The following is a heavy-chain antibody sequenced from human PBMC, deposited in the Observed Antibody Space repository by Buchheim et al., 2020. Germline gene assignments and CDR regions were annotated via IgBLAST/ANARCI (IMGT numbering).Heavy chain of an antibody. D-gene: IGHD2-8*01. CDR3: AKMVGFERD. CDR1: GFPFSSYW. CDR2: IKGDGSEK. V-gene: IGHV3-7*03. J-gene: IGHJ4*02. Sequence: EVQLVESGGGVVQPGGSLRLSCAASGFPFSSYWMSWVRQAPGKGLEWVANIKGDGSEKYYEDSVKGRFIISRDNAKTSLFLEMNRVRAEDTAVYYCAKMVGFERDWGQGTL.